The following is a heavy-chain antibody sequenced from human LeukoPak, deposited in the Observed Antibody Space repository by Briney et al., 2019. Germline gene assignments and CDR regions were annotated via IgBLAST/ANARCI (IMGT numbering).Heavy chain of an antibody. Sequence: GGSLRLPCAASGFTFSSYALGWVRQAPGKGLEWVSTISASGGSTYYADSAKGRFAISRDSSKNTLYLQMSSLRADDTAVYYCAKVRPTVPQADFDYWGQGTLVTVSS. D-gene: IGHD4-17*01. V-gene: IGHV3-23*01. CDR2: ISASGGST. CDR1: GFTFSSYA. J-gene: IGHJ4*02. CDR3: AKVRPTVPQADFDY.